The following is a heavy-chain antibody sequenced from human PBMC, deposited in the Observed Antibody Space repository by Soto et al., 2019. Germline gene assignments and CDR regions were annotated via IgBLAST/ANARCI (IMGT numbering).Heavy chain of an antibody. CDR2: IIPILGIA. CDR3: ASGGCSGGSCYY. V-gene: IGHV1-69*02. Sequence: QVQLVQSGAEVKKPGSSVKVSCKASGGTFSSYTISWVRQAPGQGLEWMGRIIPILGIANYAQKFQGRVTIXAXXSTSTAYMELSSLRSADTAVYYCASGGCSGGSCYYWGQGTLVTVSS. D-gene: IGHD2-15*01. J-gene: IGHJ4*02. CDR1: GGTFSSYT.